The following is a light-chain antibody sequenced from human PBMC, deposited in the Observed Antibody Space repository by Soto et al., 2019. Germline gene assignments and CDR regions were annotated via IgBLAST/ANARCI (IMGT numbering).Light chain of an antibody. V-gene: IGLV2-8*01. Sequence: SALTQSPSASGSPGQSVTISCTGTSSDVGNYKYVSWYQQHPGKAPKLMIYEVSKRPSGVPDRFSGSKSGNTASLTVSGLQVEDEADYYCSSYAGSNLWVFGGGTKLTVL. J-gene: IGLJ3*02. CDR1: SSDVGNYKY. CDR3: SSYAGSNLWV. CDR2: EVS.